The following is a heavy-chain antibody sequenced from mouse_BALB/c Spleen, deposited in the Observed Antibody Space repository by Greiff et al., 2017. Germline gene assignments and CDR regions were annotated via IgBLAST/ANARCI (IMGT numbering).Heavy chain of an antibody. CDR3: ARGRYDGAPYWYFDV. CDR1: GYTFTSYV. D-gene: IGHD2-14*01. CDR2: INPYNDGT. Sequence: VQLQQSGPELVKPGASVKMSCKASGYTFTSYVMHWVKQKPGQGLEWIGYINPYNDGTKYNEKFKGKATLTSDKSSSTAYMELSSLTSEDSAVYYCARGRYDGAPYWYFDVWGAGTTVTVSS. J-gene: IGHJ1*01. V-gene: IGHV1-14*01.